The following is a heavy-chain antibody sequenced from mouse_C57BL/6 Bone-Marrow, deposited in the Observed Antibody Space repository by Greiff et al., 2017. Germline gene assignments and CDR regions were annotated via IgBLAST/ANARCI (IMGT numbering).Heavy chain of an antibody. V-gene: IGHV3-8*01. D-gene: IGHD2-4*01. CDR3: ARFYDYDYYAMDY. J-gene: IGHJ4*01. Sequence: EVMLVESGPGLAKPSQTLSLTCSVTGYSITSDYWNWIRKFPGNKLEYMGYISYSGSTYYNPYLKSRISITRDTSKNQYYLQLNSVTTEDTATYYCARFYDYDYYAMDYWGQGTSVTVSS. CDR1: GYSITSDY. CDR2: ISYSGST.